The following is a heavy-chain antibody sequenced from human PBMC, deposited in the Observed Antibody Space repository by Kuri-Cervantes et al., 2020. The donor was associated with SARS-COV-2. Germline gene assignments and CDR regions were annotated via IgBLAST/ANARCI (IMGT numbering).Heavy chain of an antibody. CDR3: ARDRSRAYYYDSSGFGA. Sequence: SQTLSLTCAVYGGSFSGYYWSWIRQPPGKGLEWIGEINHSGSTNYNPSLKSRVTISVDTSKNQFSLKLNSVTAADTAVYYCARDRSRAYYYDSSGFGAWGQGTLVTVSS. CDR1: GGSFSGYY. D-gene: IGHD3-22*01. V-gene: IGHV4-34*01. J-gene: IGHJ5*02. CDR2: INHSGST.